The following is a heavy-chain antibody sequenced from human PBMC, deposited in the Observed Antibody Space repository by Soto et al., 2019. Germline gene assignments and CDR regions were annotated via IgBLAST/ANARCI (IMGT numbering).Heavy chain of an antibody. J-gene: IGHJ4*02. D-gene: IGHD3-22*01. CDR3: ARGGLKSKIPDHYYDSSGYYGY. CDR1: GGSISSYY. V-gene: IGHV4-59*08. Sequence: PSETLSLTCTVSGGSISSYYWSWIRQPPGKGLEWIGYIYYSGSTNYNPSLKSRVTISVDTSKNQFSLKLSSVTAADTAVYYCARGGLKSKIPDHYYDSSGYYGYWGQGTLVTVSS. CDR2: IYYSGST.